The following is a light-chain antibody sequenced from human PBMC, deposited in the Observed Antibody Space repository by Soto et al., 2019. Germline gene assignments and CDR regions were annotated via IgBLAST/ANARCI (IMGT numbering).Light chain of an antibody. CDR3: CSYAGSTIYVV. CDR2: EGS. J-gene: IGLJ2*01. Sequence: QSALTQPASVSGSPGQSITISCTGTSCDVGSYNLVSWYQQRPGKAPKLMIYEGSKRPSGVSNRFSGSKSGNTASLTVSGLQAEDEADYYCCSYAGSTIYVVFGGGTKLTVL. V-gene: IGLV2-23*01. CDR1: SCDVGSYNL.